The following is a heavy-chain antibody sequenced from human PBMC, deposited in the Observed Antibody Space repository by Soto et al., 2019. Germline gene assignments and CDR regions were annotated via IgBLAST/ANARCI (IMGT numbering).Heavy chain of an antibody. CDR1: GFTVSNNY. Sequence: EVQLVESGGGLIQPGGSLRLSCAVSGFTVSNNYMSWVRQAPGKGLEGVSVIYSGGYTAYGDSVKGRFTISRDNSKNTLILQRNSLGARGQAFVYWGTRPGGGGYWGQGTLVTVSS. CDR3: GTRPGGGGY. V-gene: IGHV3-53*01. J-gene: IGHJ4*02. D-gene: IGHD3-10*01. CDR2: IYSGGYT.